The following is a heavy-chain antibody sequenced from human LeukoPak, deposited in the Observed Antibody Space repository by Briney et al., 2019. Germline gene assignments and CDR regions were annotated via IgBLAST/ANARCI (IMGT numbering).Heavy chain of an antibody. CDR1: GGSISSSGYY. J-gene: IGHJ3*02. V-gene: IGHV4-39*07. D-gene: IGHD1-1*01. Sequence: SETLSLTCTVSGGSISSSGYYWGWIRQPPGKGLEWIGSIYYSGSTYYNPSLKSRVTISVDTSKNQFSLKLSSVTAADTAVYYCARDSGRYPGSFDIWGQGTMVTVSS. CDR3: ARDSGRYPGSFDI. CDR2: IYYSGST.